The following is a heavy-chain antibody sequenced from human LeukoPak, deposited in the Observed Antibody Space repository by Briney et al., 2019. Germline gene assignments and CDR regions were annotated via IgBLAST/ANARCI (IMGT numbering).Heavy chain of an antibody. D-gene: IGHD3-10*01. J-gene: IGHJ4*02. Sequence: GGSLRLSCAASGFTFSSYAMSWVRQAPGKGLVWVSRINTDGSITNYADSVKGRFSISRDNAKNTLYLQMSSLRAEDTAVYYCARDRGPRTGFMVREAYDYWGQGTLVTVSS. V-gene: IGHV3-74*01. CDR1: GFTFSSYA. CDR3: ARDRGPRTGFMVREAYDY. CDR2: INTDGSIT.